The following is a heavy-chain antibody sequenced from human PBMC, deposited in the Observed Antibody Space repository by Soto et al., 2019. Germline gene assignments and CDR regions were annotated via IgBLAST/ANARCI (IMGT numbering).Heavy chain of an antibody. D-gene: IGHD3-16*01. CDR2: INTYNGNT. J-gene: IGHJ6*02. Sequence: QVQLVQSRAEVKNPGASVKVSCKASGYSFTRYGIAWARQAPGQRLEWMGWINTYNGNTNYAQNLQGRVTLTTDASTSTAYMELTSLRSNVTAIYYCAMVDVYVTPSPQDVWGQGTTVIVSS. V-gene: IGHV1-18*01. CDR1: GYSFTRYG. CDR3: AMVDVYVTPSPQDV.